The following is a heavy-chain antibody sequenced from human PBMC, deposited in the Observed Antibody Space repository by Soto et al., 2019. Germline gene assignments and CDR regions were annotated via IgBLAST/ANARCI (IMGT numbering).Heavy chain of an antibody. J-gene: IGHJ3*02. Sequence: EVQLLESGGGLVQPGGFLRLSCAASGFTFGSHDMSWVRQAPGKVLEWVSSISVSDPDTYYADSVKGRFTLSRDISKNTLFLQMDSLRAEDTALYYCTKGTWLDIWGQGTMVTVSS. V-gene: IGHV3-23*01. CDR1: GFTFGSHD. CDR3: TKGTWLDI. CDR2: ISVSDPDT. D-gene: IGHD6-19*01.